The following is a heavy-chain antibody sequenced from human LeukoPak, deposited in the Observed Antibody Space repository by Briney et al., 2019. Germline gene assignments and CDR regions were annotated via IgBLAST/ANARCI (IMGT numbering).Heavy chain of an antibody. CDR1: GFTFSSYS. CDR3: ARKGPLGKETGTDYYYYGMDV. CDR2: LSSSSSYI. Sequence: GGSLRLSCAASGFTFSSYSMNWVRQAPGKGLEWVSSLSSSSSYIYYADSMKGRFTISRANAKISLYLQMNSLRAEDTAAYYCARKGPLGKETGTDYYYYGMDVWGQGTTVTVSS. D-gene: IGHD1/OR15-1a*01. J-gene: IGHJ6*02. V-gene: IGHV3-21*04.